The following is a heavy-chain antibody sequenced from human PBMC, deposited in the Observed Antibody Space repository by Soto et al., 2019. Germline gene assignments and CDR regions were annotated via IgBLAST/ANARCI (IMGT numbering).Heavy chain of an antibody. D-gene: IGHD6-13*01. J-gene: IGHJ6*02. Sequence: GESLKISCNGSGYSFTSYWIGWVRQMPGKGLEWMGIIYPGDSDTRYSPSFQGQVTISADKSISTAYLQWSSLKASDTAMYYCARHLAGTNYYYGMDVWGQGTTVTVSS. CDR1: GYSFTSYW. V-gene: IGHV5-51*01. CDR2: IYPGDSDT. CDR3: ARHLAGTNYYYGMDV.